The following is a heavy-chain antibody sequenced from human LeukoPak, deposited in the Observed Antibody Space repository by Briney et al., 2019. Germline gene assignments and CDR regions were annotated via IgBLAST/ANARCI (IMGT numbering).Heavy chain of an antibody. J-gene: IGHJ5*02. CDR3: ARGGCSGGSCYSSWFDP. D-gene: IGHD2-15*01. V-gene: IGHV1-2*02. Sequence: ASVKVSCKPSGYSFYDFYIHWLRQAPGQGLEWMGWIDPNSGGRNYAQKFQGRVTTTRDTSSTTAYMVLSSLTSDDTAVYYCARGGCSGGSCYSSWFDPWGQGTLVSVSS. CDR1: GYSFYDFY. CDR2: IDPNSGGR.